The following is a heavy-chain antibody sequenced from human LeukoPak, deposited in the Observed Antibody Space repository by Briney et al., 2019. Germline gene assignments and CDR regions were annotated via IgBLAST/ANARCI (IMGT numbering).Heavy chain of an antibody. CDR1: GDSINSYY. Sequence: SETLSLTCTVSGDSINSYYWSWIRQPPGKGLEWIGYIYYSGSTNYSPSLKSRVTISVDTSKNQFSLKLSSVTAADTAVYYCARGWGYFDSWGQGTLVTVSS. J-gene: IGHJ4*02. D-gene: IGHD7-27*01. CDR2: IYYSGST. V-gene: IGHV4-59*08. CDR3: ARGWGYFDS.